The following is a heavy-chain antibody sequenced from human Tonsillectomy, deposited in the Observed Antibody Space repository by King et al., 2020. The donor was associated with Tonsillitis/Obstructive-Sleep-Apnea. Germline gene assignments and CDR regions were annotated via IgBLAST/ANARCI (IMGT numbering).Heavy chain of an antibody. CDR2: ISGSGGHT. Sequence: EVQLVEXXGALVQPGGSLXLSCAASGFXFSSYAMXWVRQGPGKGLEWVSGISGSGGHTYYADSVKGRSTISRDNSKNTLHLQMNSLRAEDTAVDYCAKXXSAYYXDSXPHWGXXTLXTVS. J-gene: IGHJ4*02. D-gene: IGHD3-22*01. V-gene: IGHV3-23*04. CDR3: AKXXSAYYXDSXPH. CDR1: GFXFSSYA.